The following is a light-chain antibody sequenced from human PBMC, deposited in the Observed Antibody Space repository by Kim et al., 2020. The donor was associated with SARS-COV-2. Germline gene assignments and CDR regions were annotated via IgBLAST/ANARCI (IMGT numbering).Light chain of an antibody. J-gene: IGKJ4*01. CDR3: QQDNTFPLT. Sequence: DIQMTQSPSTLSASVGDRVTITCLASENINMWLVWHQQKPGKAPRVLIYMASSLESGVPSRFSGSGSGTEFSLTISSLQPDFFATYYSQQDNTFPLTFGGGTKVDIK. CDR2: MAS. CDR1: ENINMW. V-gene: IGKV1-5*03.